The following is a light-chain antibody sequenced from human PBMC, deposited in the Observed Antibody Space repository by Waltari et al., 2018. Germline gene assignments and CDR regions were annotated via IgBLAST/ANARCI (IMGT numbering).Light chain of an antibody. Sequence: QSVLTPPPSASGTPGPRVTIPCSGSSSNIGSQYVFWYQQLPGTAPKLLSYRNNQRPSGVPDRFSGSKSGTSASLAISGLRSEDEADYHCAVWDDSLSAWVFGGGTKLTVL. J-gene: IGLJ3*02. V-gene: IGLV1-47*01. CDR3: AVWDDSLSAWV. CDR2: RNN. CDR1: SSNIGSQY.